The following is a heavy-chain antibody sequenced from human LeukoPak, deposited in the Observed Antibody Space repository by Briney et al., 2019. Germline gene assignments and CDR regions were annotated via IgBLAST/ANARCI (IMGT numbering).Heavy chain of an antibody. CDR1: GFTFRSYG. Sequence: PGRSLRLSCAASGFTFRSYGMHWVRQAPGRGLEWVAVIWHDGSNKYYPDSVKGRFTISRDNSKNTLYLQMNSLRAEDTAVYYCARDRGYCSSGSCYLFDSWGQGTLVTVSS. V-gene: IGHV3-33*08. CDR2: IWHDGSNK. CDR3: ARDRGYCSSGSCYLFDS. D-gene: IGHD2-15*01. J-gene: IGHJ4*02.